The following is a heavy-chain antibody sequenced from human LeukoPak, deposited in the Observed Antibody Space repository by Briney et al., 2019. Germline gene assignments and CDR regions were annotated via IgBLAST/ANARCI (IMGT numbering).Heavy chain of an antibody. Sequence: SETLSLTCTVSGGSISSHYWSWIRQPPGKGLEWIGYIYYSGSSNYNPSLKSRVTISVDTSKNQFSLKLSSVTAADTAVYYCARGADSSGYYSIFYFDYWGQGTLVTVSS. J-gene: IGHJ4*02. CDR3: ARGADSSGYYSIFYFDY. CDR1: GGSISSHY. V-gene: IGHV4-59*11. CDR2: IYYSGSS. D-gene: IGHD3-22*01.